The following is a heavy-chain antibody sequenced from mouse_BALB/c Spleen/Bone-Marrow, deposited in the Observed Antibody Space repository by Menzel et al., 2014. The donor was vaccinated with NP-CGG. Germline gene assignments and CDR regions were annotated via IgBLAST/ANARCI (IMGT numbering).Heavy chain of an antibody. V-gene: IGHV1-69*02. CDR3: ARDSITMVVATDY. Sequence: VKLVESGAELVKPGASVKLSCKASGYTFTSYWMHWVKQRPGQGLEWIGEIDPSDSYTNYNQKFKGKATLTVDKSSSTAYMQLSSLTSEDSAVYYCARDSITMVVATDYWGQGTTLTVSS. CDR1: GYTFTSYW. J-gene: IGHJ2*01. D-gene: IGHD1-1*01. CDR2: IDPSDSYT.